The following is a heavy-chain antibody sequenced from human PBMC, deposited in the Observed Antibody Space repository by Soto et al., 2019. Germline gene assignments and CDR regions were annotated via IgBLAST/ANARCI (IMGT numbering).Heavy chain of an antibody. J-gene: IGHJ1*01. D-gene: IGHD3-22*01. CDR2: ISAYTGNT. Sequence: QVQLVQSGAEVKKPGASVKVSCKASGYTFTSYGISWVRQAPGQGLEWMGWISAYTGNTNYAQKLRGRVTMTTDTSTSTAYMELRSLKSDATAVYYCARDELYDSNGYLAEYFQHWGQGTLVTVSS. CDR1: GYTFTSYG. V-gene: IGHV1-18*01. CDR3: ARDELYDSNGYLAEYFQH.